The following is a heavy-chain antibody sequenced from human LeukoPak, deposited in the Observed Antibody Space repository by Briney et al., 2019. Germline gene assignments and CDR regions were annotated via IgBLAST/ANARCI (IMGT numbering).Heavy chain of an antibody. CDR2: IYYSGST. CDR3: ARGEPFDP. J-gene: IGHJ5*02. CDR1: GGSISSSSYY. V-gene: IGHV4-39*01. D-gene: IGHD1-14*01. Sequence: SETLSLTCTVSGGSISSSSYYWGWIRQPPGKGLEWIGSIYYSGSTYYNPSLKSRVTISVDTSKNQFSLKLSSVTAADTAEYYCARGEPFDPWGQGTLVTVSS.